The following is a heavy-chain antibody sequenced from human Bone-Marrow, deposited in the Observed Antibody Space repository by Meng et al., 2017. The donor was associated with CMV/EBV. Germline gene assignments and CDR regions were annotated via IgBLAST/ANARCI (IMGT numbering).Heavy chain of an antibody. CDR3: ARVRPYCSGTSCYTRNVLEWLFGMDV. D-gene: IGHD2-2*02. Sequence: ASVKVSCKASGYTFTSYYMHWVRQAPGQGLEWMGIINPSGGSTSYAQKCQGRVTMTRDTSTSTVYMELSSLRSEDTAVYYCARVRPYCSGTSCYTRNVLEWLFGMDVWGQGTTVTVSS. CDR2: INPSGGST. J-gene: IGHJ6*02. CDR1: GYTFTSYY. V-gene: IGHV1-46*01.